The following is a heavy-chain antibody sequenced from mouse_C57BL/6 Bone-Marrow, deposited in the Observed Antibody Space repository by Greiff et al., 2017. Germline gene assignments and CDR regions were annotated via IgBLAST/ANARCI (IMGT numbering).Heavy chain of an antibody. Sequence: VKLVESGPGLVQPSQSLSITCTVSGFSLTSYGVHWVRQSPGKGLEWLGVIWSGGSTDYNAAFISRLSISKDNSKSQVFFKMNSLQADDTAIYXCASSLYYYAMDYWGQGTSVTVSS. V-gene: IGHV2-2*01. D-gene: IGHD6-5*01. CDR3: ASSLYYYAMDY. J-gene: IGHJ4*01. CDR1: GFSLTSYG. CDR2: IWSGGST.